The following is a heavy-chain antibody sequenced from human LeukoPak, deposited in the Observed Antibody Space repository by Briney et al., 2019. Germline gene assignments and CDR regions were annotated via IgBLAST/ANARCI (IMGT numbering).Heavy chain of an antibody. V-gene: IGHV1-69*05. CDR1: GGTFSSYA. Sequence: SVKVSCKASGGTFSSYAISWVRQAPGQGLEWMGGIIPIFGTANYAQKFQGRVTMTRDMSTSTVYMELSSLRSEDTAVYYCASSSGAYCGGDCPRAFDIWGQGTMVTVSS. CDR2: IIPIFGTA. CDR3: ASSSGAYCGGDCPRAFDI. J-gene: IGHJ3*02. D-gene: IGHD2-21*02.